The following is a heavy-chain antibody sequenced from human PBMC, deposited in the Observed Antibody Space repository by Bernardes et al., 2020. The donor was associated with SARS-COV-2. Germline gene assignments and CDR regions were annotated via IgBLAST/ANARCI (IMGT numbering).Heavy chain of an antibody. CDR1: GGSFSDYY. Sequence: SETLSLTCAVYGGSFSDYYWNWIRQSPGKGLEWIGEINHSGSANYNPSLKSRVTISVDTSKNQFSLKLSSVTAADTAVYYCARGIAAAFDYWGQGTLVTVSS. CDR2: INHSGSA. CDR3: ARGIAAAFDY. D-gene: IGHD6-13*01. J-gene: IGHJ4*02. V-gene: IGHV4-34*01.